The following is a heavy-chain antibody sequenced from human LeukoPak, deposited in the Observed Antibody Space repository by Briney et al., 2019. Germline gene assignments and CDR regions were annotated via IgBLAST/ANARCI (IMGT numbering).Heavy chain of an antibody. CDR3: GREAHCGTDCSFYADY. V-gene: IGHV3-74*01. D-gene: IGHD2-21*02. J-gene: IGHJ4*02. Sequence: PAGSLRLACVASGFTLATYRMHWVRQHPGKGLVWVSLINSDGRNAVYADSVKGRFTFSRDIATNTLFLQKNSVRVEDTAVYYCGREAHCGTDCSFYADYWGQGTLVTVSS. CDR2: INSDGRNA. CDR1: GFTLATYR.